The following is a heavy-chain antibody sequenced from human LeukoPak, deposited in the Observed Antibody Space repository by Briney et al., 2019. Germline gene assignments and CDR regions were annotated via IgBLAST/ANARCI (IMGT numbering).Heavy chain of an antibody. CDR2: INPNSGGT. Sequence: ASVKVSCKASGYTFTGYYMHWVRQAPGQGLEWMGWINPNSGGTNYAQKFQGRVTMTRDTSISTAYMELSRLRSDDTAVYYCASNWYSNSGVSARLAFDYWGQGTLVTVSS. D-gene: IGHD4-11*01. J-gene: IGHJ4*02. CDR1: GYTFTGYY. V-gene: IGHV1-2*02. CDR3: ASNWYSNSGVSARLAFDY.